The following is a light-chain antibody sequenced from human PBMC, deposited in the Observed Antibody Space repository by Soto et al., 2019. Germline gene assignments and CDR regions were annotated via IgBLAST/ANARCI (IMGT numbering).Light chain of an antibody. CDR2: DKN. CDR1: SSNIGNNF. V-gene: IGLV1-51*01. J-gene: IGLJ3*02. CDR3: GTWDSGLRGWV. Sequence: QSVLTQAPSVSAAPGQNVTISCSGRSSNIGNNFVAWFRQLPGTAPKLLIYDKNKRPSGISERFSGSKSGTSATLAITGLQTGDEADYYCGTWDSGLRGWVFGGGTKLTVL.